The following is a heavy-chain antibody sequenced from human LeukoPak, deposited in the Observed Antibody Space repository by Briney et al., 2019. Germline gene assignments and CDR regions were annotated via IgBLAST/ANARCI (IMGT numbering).Heavy chain of an antibody. D-gene: IGHD3-9*01. V-gene: IGHV1-18*01. J-gene: IGHJ4*02. Sequence: ASVKVSCKASGYTFTSYGISWVRQAPGQGLEWMGWISAYNGNTNYAQKLQGRVTMTTDTSTSTAYMELRSLRSDDTAVYYCARDVLRYFDWLLSTSDPRPFDYRGQGTLVTVSS. CDR3: ARDVLRYFDWLLSTSDPRPFDY. CDR2: ISAYNGNT. CDR1: GYTFTSYG.